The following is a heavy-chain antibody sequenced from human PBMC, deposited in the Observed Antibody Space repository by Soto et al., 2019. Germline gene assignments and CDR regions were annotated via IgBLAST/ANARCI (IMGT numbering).Heavy chain of an antibody. D-gene: IGHD3-10*01. J-gene: IGHJ3*01. CDR1: GFTVSNNY. V-gene: IGHV3-66*01. Sequence: EVQLVESGGGLVQPGGSVRLSCAASGFTVSNNYMSWVRQAPGKGLEWVSHIYSGGDTSYTNSVKGRFTISRDNSKNTLYLQMDSLRAEDTAVYYCARDPGGSGTPGVWGQGTMVTVSS. CDR3: ARDPGGSGTPGV. CDR2: IYSGGDT.